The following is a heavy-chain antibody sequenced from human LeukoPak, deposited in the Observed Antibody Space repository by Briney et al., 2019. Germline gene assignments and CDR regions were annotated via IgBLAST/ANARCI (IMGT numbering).Heavy chain of an antibody. CDR2: ISDIGSI. V-gene: IGHV4-59*08. J-gene: IGHJ3*02. Sequence: SETLSLTCTVSGGSISSYYWSWIRQPPGKGLEWIAYISDIGSINYNPSLKSRVTISVDTSKNQFSLKLSSVTAADTAVYYCARRLGSGAFDIWGQGTMVTVSS. CDR1: GGSISSYY. CDR3: ARRLGSGAFDI. D-gene: IGHD7-27*01.